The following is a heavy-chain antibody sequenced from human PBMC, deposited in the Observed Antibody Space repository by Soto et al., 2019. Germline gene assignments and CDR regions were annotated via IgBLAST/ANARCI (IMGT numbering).Heavy chain of an antibody. CDR2: IYPGDSDT. CDR3: TRLNLNYAYYYCMVG. V-gene: IGHV5-51*01. Sequence: GEPLKLSGKGSGYRSATYWIGLVRQMPGKGLEWMGIIYPGDSDTRYSPSFQGQVTISADKSISTAYLKWSSLKASDTAMYYCTRLNLNYAYYYCMVGWCQGNIVTV. D-gene: IGHD1-7*01. J-gene: IGHJ6*02. CDR1: GYRSATYW.